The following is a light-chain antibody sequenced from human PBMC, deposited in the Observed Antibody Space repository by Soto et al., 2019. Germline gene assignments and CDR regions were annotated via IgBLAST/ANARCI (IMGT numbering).Light chain of an antibody. Sequence: DIQLTHSPSFLSASVVYIVTITCRASQSISRWLAWYQQKPGKAPKLLIHDATSLESGVPSRFSGSGSGKEFTLTISSLQPDDFATYYCQQYSSYWTFAQGTKVDIK. J-gene: IGKJ1*01. CDR2: DAT. V-gene: IGKV1-5*01. CDR3: QQYSSYWT. CDR1: QSISRW.